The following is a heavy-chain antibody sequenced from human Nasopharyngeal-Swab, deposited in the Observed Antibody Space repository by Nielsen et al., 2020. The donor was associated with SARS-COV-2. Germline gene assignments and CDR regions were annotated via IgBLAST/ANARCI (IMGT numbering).Heavy chain of an antibody. D-gene: IGHD7-27*01. CDR2: ITSDGTTT. CDR1: GFTFNNYW. Sequence: GESLKISCTAYGFTFNNYWMDWVRQVPGKGLVWVSHITSDGTTTSYSDSVKGRLTTSRDNLKDTLYLQMNSLRAEDTAVYYCARSYWGAEDVWGKGTTVTVSS. J-gene: IGHJ6*04. V-gene: IGHV3-74*01. CDR3: ARSYWGAEDV.